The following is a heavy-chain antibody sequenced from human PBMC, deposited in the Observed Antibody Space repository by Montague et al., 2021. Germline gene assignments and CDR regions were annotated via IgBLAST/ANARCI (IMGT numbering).Heavy chain of an antibody. D-gene: IGHD2-15*01. V-gene: IGHV4-39*01. Sequence: SETLSLTCSVSGDSVRCGIYHWGWIRQSPGKGLEYVGTTFNTGSSYYSPSLKSRVTISVDTSKNQFSLRLSAVTAADTAVYYCARSLYCIGGSCYSGFDPWGQGTLVTVSS. CDR1: GDSVRCGIYH. CDR3: ARSLYCIGGSCYSGFDP. CDR2: TFNTGSS. J-gene: IGHJ5*02.